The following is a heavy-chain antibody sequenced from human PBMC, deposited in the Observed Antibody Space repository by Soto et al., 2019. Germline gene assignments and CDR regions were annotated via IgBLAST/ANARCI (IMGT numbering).Heavy chain of an antibody. CDR1: GFTFSSYA. J-gene: IGHJ4*02. Sequence: EVQLLESGGGLVQPGGSLRLSCEASGFTFSSYAMSWVRQAPGKGLEWVSSITGSGGSTYYADSVKGRFTISRDNSKNTRYLQMNSLRAEDTAVYYCARGYCSSIGCSHYFEYWGQGTLVTVSS. CDR3: ARGYCSSIGCSHYFEY. CDR2: ITGSGGST. V-gene: IGHV3-23*01. D-gene: IGHD2-2*01.